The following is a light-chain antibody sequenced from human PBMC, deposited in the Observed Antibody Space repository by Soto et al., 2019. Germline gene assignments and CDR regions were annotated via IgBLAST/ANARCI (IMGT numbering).Light chain of an antibody. Sequence: EIVITQSPATLYVSPGERATLSCRASKSVSSNLAWYQQKPGQAPRLLIYDASTRFNGIPARFSVSGSGTDFNLTIARLQSEDPAVYSSQQSNTWPRSFGGGTTVEI. V-gene: IGKV3-15*01. CDR2: DAS. CDR1: KSVSSN. J-gene: IGKJ4*01. CDR3: QQSNTWPRS.